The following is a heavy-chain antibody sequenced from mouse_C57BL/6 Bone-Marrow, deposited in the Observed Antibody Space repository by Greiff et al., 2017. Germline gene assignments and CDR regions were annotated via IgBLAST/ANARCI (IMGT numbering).Heavy chain of an antibody. V-gene: IGHV1-22*01. CDR3: ARKSNYEGGAMDY. CDR1: GYTFTDYN. Sequence: VQLQQSGPELVKPGASVKMSCKASGYTFTDYNMHWVKQSHGKSLEWIGYINPNNGGTSYNQKFKGKATLTVNKSSSTAYMELRSLTSEDSAVYYCARKSNYEGGAMDYWGQGTSVTVSS. D-gene: IGHD2-5*01. J-gene: IGHJ4*01. CDR2: INPNNGGT.